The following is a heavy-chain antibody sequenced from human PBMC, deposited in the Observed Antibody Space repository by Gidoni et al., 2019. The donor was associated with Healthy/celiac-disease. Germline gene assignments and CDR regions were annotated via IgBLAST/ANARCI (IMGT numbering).Heavy chain of an antibody. V-gene: IGHV1-8*01. CDR2: MNPKSGNT. D-gene: IGHD6-13*01. J-gene: IGHJ4*02. Sequence: QVQLVQSGAEVKKPGASVKVSCKASGYTFTSYDINWVRQATGQGLEWMGWMNPKSGNTGYAQKFQGRVTMTRNTSISTAYMELSSLRSEDTAAYYCARGQFRSSWYGLGYWGQGTLVTVSS. CDR3: ARGQFRSSWYGLGY. CDR1: GYTFTSYD.